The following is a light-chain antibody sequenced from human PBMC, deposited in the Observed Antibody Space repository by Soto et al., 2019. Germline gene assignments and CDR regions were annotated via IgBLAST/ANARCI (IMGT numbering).Light chain of an antibody. J-gene: IGLJ2*01. CDR2: EVS. CDR3: SSYTSSSTLEV. Sequence: QSALTQPASVSGSPGQSITVSCTGSSSDVGGYNYVSWYQQHPGKAPKLMIYEVSNRPSGVSNRFSGSKSGHTAPLTISGLQAEDEADYYCSSYTSSSTLEVFGGGTKLTVL. CDR1: SSDVGGYNY. V-gene: IGLV2-14*01.